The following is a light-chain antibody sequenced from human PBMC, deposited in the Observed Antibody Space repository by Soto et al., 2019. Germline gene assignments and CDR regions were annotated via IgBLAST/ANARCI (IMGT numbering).Light chain of an antibody. Sequence: DIQVTQSPSTLSASVGDRVTITCRASQSISSWLAWYQQKPGKAPKLLIYDASSLESGVPSRFSGSGSGTEFTLTISSLQTEDFSTYYCQQYHSYWTVGQGTKVDIK. J-gene: IGKJ1*01. V-gene: IGKV1-5*01. CDR3: QQYHSYWT. CDR1: QSISSW. CDR2: DAS.